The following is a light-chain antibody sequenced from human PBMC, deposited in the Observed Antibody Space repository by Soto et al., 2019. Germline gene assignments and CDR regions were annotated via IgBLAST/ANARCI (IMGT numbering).Light chain of an antibody. CDR2: AAV. V-gene: IGKV1-17*01. Sequence: DIQMTQSPSSLSASIGDRVAISCRSSQDIRSDLGWYQQKPGKAPKRLIYAAVTLQSGVPPRFSGYGSGTDFTLTISSLQPEDFATYFCLQHNTYQWTFGQGTKVEIK. J-gene: IGKJ1*01. CDR3: LQHNTYQWT. CDR1: QDIRSD.